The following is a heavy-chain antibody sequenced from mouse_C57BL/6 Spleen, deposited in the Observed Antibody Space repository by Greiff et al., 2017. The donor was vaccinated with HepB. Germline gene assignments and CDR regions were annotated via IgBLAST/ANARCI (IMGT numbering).Heavy chain of an antibody. J-gene: IGHJ3*01. Sequence: EVQLQQSGPELVKPGASVKISCKASGYTFTDYYMNWVKQSHGKSLEWIGDINPNNGGTSYNQKIKGKATLTVDKSSSTAYMALRSLTSEDAAVYYCARSSVPKLFQWFAYWGQGTLVTVSA. CDR3: ARSSVPKLFQWFAY. CDR1: GYTFTDYY. CDR2: INPNNGGT. V-gene: IGHV1-26*01. D-gene: IGHD4-1*01.